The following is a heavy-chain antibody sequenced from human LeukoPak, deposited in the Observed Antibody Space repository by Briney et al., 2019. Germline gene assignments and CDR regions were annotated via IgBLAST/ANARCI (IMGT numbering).Heavy chain of an antibody. V-gene: IGHV3-9*01. CDR3: AKDIMRTYSSGHLDH. Sequence: PGRSLRLSCAASGFTFDDYAMHRVRQAPGKGLEWVSGISWNSGSIGYADSVKGRFTISRDNAKNSLYLQMNSLRAEDTALYYCAKDIMRTYSSGHLDHWGQGTLVTVSS. CDR2: ISWNSGSI. CDR1: GFTFDDYA. D-gene: IGHD6-19*01. J-gene: IGHJ4*02.